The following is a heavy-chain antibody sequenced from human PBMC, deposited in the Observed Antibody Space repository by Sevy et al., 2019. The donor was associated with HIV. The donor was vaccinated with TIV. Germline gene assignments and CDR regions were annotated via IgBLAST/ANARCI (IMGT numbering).Heavy chain of an antibody. Sequence: GGSLRLSCAASGFSFRTYGMFWVRQAPGKGLEWVGLISNDGTTKYYVDSVKGRFTISRDNSKNMLWLQLNSLRVEDTAVYYCAGGYSFGDYWGQGTLVTVSS. D-gene: IGHD4-4*01. CDR2: ISNDGTTK. V-gene: IGHV3-30*03. CDR3: AGGYSFGDY. CDR1: GFSFRTYG. J-gene: IGHJ4*02.